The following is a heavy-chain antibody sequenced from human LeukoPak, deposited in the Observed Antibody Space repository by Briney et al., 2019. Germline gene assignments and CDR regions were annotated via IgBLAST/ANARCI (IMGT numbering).Heavy chain of an antibody. Sequence: ASVKVSCKASGYTFTSYGISWVRQAPGQGLEWMGWISAYNGNINYAQKLQGRVTMTTDTSTSTAYMELRSLRSDDTAVYYCARGFYRRWYQLLVPPNWFDPWGQGTLVTVSS. CDR3: ARGFYRRWYQLLVPPNWFDP. CDR1: GYTFTSYG. D-gene: IGHD2-2*01. J-gene: IGHJ5*02. V-gene: IGHV1-18*01. CDR2: ISAYNGNI.